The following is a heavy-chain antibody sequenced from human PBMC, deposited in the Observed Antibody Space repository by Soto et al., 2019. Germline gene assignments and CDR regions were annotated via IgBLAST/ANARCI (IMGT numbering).Heavy chain of an antibody. V-gene: IGHV1-3*01. CDR2: INAGNGNT. J-gene: IGHJ4*02. Sequence: ASVKVSCKASGYTFTSYAMHWARQAPGQRLEWMGWINAGNGNTKYSQKLQDRVTITRDTSANTAYMELSSLRSEDTAVYYCAREPYSSKWLQYFDYWGQGTQVTVSS. D-gene: IGHD6-13*01. CDR1: GYTFTSYA. CDR3: AREPYSSKWLQYFDY.